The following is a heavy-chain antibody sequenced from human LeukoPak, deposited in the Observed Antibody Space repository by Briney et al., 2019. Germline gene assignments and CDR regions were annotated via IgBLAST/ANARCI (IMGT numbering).Heavy chain of an antibody. D-gene: IGHD1-26*01. V-gene: IGHV1-2*02. CDR2: INPNSGGT. J-gene: IGHJ4*02. Sequence: ASVKVSCKASGYTFTSYAMNWVRQAPGQGLEWMGWINPNSGGTNYAQKFQGRVTMTRDTSISTAYMELSRLRSDDTAVYYCARAESGSYGQTLNYWGQGTLVTVSS. CDR3: ARAESGSYGQTLNY. CDR1: GYTFTSYA.